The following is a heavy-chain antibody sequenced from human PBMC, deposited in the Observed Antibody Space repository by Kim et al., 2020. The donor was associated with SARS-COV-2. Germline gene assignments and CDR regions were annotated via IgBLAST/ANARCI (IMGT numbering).Heavy chain of an antibody. CDR2: ISSSSSYI. D-gene: IGHD3-3*01. CDR3: ARDASSFWSGYYSPHYYYYMDV. Sequence: GGSLRLSCAASGFTFSSYSMNWVRQAPGKGLEWVSSISSSSSYIYYADSVKGRFTISRDNAKNSLYLQMNSLRAEDTAVYYCARDASSFWSGYYSPHYYYYMDVWGKGTTVTVSS. CDR1: GFTFSSYS. J-gene: IGHJ6*03. V-gene: IGHV3-21*01.